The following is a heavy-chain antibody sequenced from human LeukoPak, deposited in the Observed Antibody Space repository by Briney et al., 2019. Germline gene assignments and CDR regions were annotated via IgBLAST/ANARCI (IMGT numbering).Heavy chain of an antibody. D-gene: IGHD6-6*01. Sequence: ASVKVSCKASAGTFSSYAISWVRQAPGQGLEWMGGIIPIFGTANYAQKFQGRVTITTDESTSTAYMELSSLRSEDTAVYYCARDGEYSSSPGIWFDPWGQGTLVTVSS. V-gene: IGHV1-69*05. CDR1: AGTFSSYA. CDR3: ARDGEYSSSPGIWFDP. CDR2: IIPIFGTA. J-gene: IGHJ5*02.